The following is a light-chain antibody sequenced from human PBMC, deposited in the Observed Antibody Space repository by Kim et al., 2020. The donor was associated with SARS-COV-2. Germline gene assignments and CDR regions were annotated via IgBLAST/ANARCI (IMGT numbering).Light chain of an antibody. Sequence: QSVLTQPASVSGSPGQSITISCTGTSSDVGSYNLVSWYQHHPGKAPKLMIYEVSNRPSGVSNRFSGSKSGNTASLTISGLQAEDEADYYCCSYAGSSIVVFGGGTQLTVL. V-gene: IGLV2-23*02. CDR1: SSDVGSYNL. J-gene: IGLJ2*01. CDR3: CSYAGSSIVV. CDR2: EVS.